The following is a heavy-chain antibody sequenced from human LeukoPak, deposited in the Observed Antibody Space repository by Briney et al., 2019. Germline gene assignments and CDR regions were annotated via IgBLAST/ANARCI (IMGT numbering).Heavy chain of an antibody. J-gene: IGHJ4*02. D-gene: IGHD3-10*01. CDR2: INHSGST. CDR1: GFTFSDYY. CDR3: ARHIPNSRYYYGSGSYFDY. Sequence: PGGSLRLSCAASGFTFSDYYMSWIRQPPGKGLEWIGEINHSGSTNYNPSLKSRVTISVDTSKNQFSLKLSSVTAADTAVYYCARHIPNSRYYYGSGSYFDYWGQGTLVTVSS. V-gene: IGHV4-34*01.